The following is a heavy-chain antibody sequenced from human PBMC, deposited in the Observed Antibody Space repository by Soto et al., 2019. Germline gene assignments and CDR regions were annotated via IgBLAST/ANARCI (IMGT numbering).Heavy chain of an antibody. J-gene: IGHJ6*03. V-gene: IGHV3-15*01. CDR2: IKSKHDGGTT. CDR1: GYAFEVAW. CDR3: TTGRRDYYGNSYMDL. Sequence: EMQLGESGGGLVKPGGSLRLSCAVSGYAFEVAWMNWVRQAPGKGLEWVGRIKSKHDGGTTEYAAPVEGRFTISRDDSTSTLYLQMNSLRTEDTAVYYCTTGRRDYYGNSYMDLWGKGTTVTVSS. D-gene: IGHD3-22*01.